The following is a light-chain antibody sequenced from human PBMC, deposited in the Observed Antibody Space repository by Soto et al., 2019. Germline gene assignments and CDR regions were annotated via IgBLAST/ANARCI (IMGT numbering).Light chain of an antibody. Sequence: QSALTQPASVSGSPGQSITISCTGTSSDVGGYNYVSWYQQHPGKAPKLMIYDVSNRPSGVSNRFSGSKSGNTASLTISGLQAEDEADYYCNSHTSSSTGAVFGGGTQLTVL. CDR2: DVS. CDR3: NSHTSSSTGAV. J-gene: IGLJ7*01. V-gene: IGLV2-14*01. CDR1: SSDVGGYNY.